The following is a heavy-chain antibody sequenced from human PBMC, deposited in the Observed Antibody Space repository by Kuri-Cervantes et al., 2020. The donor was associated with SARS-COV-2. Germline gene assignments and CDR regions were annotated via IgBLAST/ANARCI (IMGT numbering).Heavy chain of an antibody. J-gene: IGHJ4*02. CDR3: ARVGYCSSTSRGRGCPFDY. V-gene: IGHV1-2*02. CDR2: INPNSGGT. CDR1: GYTFTSYG. Sequence: ASVKVSCKASGYTFTSYGISWVRQAPGQGLERMGWINPNSGGTNYAQKFQGRVTMTRDTSISTAYMELSRLRSDDTAVYYCARVGYCSSTSRGRGCPFDYWGQGTLVTVSS. D-gene: IGHD2-2*01.